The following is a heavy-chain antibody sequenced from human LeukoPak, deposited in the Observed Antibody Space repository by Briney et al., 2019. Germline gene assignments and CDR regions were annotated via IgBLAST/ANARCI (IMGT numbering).Heavy chain of an antibody. CDR3: ARIEWLRFKGWFDP. J-gene: IGHJ5*02. CDR2: INHSGST. Sequence: GSLRLSCVASGFTFSDYYMSWIRQPPGKGLEWIGEINHSGSTNYNPSLKSRVTISVDTSKNQFSLKLSSVTAADTAVYYCARIEWLRFKGWFDPWGQGTLVTVSS. V-gene: IGHV4-34*01. CDR1: GFTFSDYY. D-gene: IGHD5-12*01.